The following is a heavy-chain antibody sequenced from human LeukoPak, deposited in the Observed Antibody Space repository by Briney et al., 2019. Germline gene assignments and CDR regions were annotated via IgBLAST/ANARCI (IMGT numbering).Heavy chain of an antibody. CDR2: INSDSKTI. D-gene: IGHD6-13*01. CDR3: ASRSINWYRGGTWFDP. CDR1: GFTFTSFS. J-gene: IGHJ5*02. V-gene: IGHV3-48*04. Sequence: GGSLRLSCAASGFTFTSFSMNWVRQAPGKGLEWLSYINSDSKTIYYADSVKGRFTISRDNAKNSLYLQMNSLRVGDTAVYYCASRSINWYRGGTWFDPWGQGTLVTVSS.